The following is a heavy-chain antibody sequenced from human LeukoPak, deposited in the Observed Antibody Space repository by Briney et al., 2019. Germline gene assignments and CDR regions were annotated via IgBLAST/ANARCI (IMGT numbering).Heavy chain of an antibody. V-gene: IGHV1-69*05. D-gene: IGHD2-15*01. J-gene: IGHJ4*02. CDR1: GGTFSSYA. CDR3: ARGRYCSGGSCYSDY. Sequence: ASVKVPCKASGGTFSSYAISWVRQAPGQGLEWMGRIIPIFGTANYAQKFRGRVTITTDESTSTAYMELSSLRSEDTAVYYCARGRYCSGGSCYSDYWGQGTLVTVSS. CDR2: IIPIFGTA.